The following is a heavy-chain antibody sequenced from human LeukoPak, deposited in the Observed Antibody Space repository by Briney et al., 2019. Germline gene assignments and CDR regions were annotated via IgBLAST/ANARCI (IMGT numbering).Heavy chain of an antibody. CDR1: GGSISSYY. Sequence: SETLSLTCTVSGGSISSYYWSWIRQPAGKGLEWIGRIYTSGSTNYNPSLKSRVTISVDTSKNQFSLKLSSVTAADTAVYYCARRVRGYCSSTSCYTSWFDPWGQGTLVTVSS. V-gene: IGHV4-4*07. CDR3: ARRVRGYCSSTSCYTSWFDP. CDR2: IYTSGST. D-gene: IGHD2-2*02. J-gene: IGHJ5*02.